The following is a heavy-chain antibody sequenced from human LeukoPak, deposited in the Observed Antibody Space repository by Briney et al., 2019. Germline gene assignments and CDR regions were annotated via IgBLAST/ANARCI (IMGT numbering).Heavy chain of an antibody. J-gene: IGHJ4*02. CDR3: AFGLMVYSIGGDDS. V-gene: IGHV1-69*05. Sequence: SVKVSCKASGGTFSSYAISWVRHAPGQGLEWMGRIIPIFGTANYAQKFQGRVTITTAESTSTAYMELSILTSEDTAVNYCAFGLMVYSIGGDDSWGQGNLVTVSS. CDR1: GGTFSSYA. D-gene: IGHD2-8*01. CDR2: IIPIFGTA.